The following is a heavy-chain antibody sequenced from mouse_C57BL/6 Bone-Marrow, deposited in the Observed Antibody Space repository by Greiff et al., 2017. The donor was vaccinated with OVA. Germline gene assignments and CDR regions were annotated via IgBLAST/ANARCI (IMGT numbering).Heavy chain of an antibody. Sequence: EVMLVESGGGLVKPGGSLKLSCAASGFTFSSYAMSWVRQTPEKRLEWVATISDGCSYTYYPDNVKGRFTISRDNAKNNLYLQMSHLKSEDTAMYYCARYSNYEGYYFDYWGQGTTLTVSS. V-gene: IGHV5-4*03. CDR2: ISDGCSYT. J-gene: IGHJ2*01. D-gene: IGHD2-5*01. CDR3: ARYSNYEGYYFDY. CDR1: GFTFSSYA.